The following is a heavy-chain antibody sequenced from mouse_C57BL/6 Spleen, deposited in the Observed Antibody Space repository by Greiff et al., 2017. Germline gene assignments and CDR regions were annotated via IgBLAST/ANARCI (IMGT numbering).Heavy chain of an antibody. CDR2: INYDGSST. V-gene: IGHV5-16*01. CDR1: GFTFSDYY. CDR3: ARDLPPYWYFDV. Sequence: EVHLVESEGGLVQPGSSMKLSCTASGFTFSDYYMAWVRQVPEKGLEWVANINYDGSSTYYLDSLKSRFIISRDNAKNILYLQMSSLKSEDTATYYCARDLPPYWYFDVWGTGTTVTVSS. J-gene: IGHJ1*03.